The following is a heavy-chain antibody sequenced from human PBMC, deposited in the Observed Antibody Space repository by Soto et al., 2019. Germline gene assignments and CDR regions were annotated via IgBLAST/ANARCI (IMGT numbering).Heavy chain of an antibody. Sequence: AASVKVSCKASGYTFTSYYMHWVRQAPGQGLEWMGIINPSGGSTSYAQKFQGRVTMTRDTSTSTVYMELSSLRSEDTAVCYCARASGSDFWSGYSPPYYYYYGMDVWGQGTTVTVSS. CDR1: GYTFTSYY. V-gene: IGHV1-46*01. CDR2: INPSGGST. CDR3: ARASGSDFWSGYSPPYYYYYGMDV. J-gene: IGHJ6*02. D-gene: IGHD3-3*01.